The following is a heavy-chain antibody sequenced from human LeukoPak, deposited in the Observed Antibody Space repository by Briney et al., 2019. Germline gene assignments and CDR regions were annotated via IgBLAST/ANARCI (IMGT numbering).Heavy chain of an antibody. D-gene: IGHD1-26*01. CDR3: AREGNRSSDSSASYPLDY. J-gene: IGHJ4*02. CDR1: GFTFTSSA. Sequence: ASVKVSCKASGFTFTSSAMQWVRQARGQRLEWIGWIVVGSGNTNYAQKFQGRVTITRNSSISTAYMELSSLRSEDTAVYYCAREGNRSSDSSASYPLDYWGQGTLVTVSS. CDR2: IVVGSGNT. V-gene: IGHV1-58*02.